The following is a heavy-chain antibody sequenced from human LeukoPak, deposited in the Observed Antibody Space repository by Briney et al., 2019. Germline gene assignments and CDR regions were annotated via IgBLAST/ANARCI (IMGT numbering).Heavy chain of an antibody. D-gene: IGHD6-13*01. Sequence: GASVKVSCKASGYTFTSSDINWVRQATGQGLEGMGWINPKSGRTGYAKKFQARVSMTMNTSISTAYMEVSSLRFEDTAVYYCARGRSGLAAAGTYDYWGQGTLITVSS. V-gene: IGHV1-8*01. CDR1: GYTFTSSD. CDR2: INPKSGRT. J-gene: IGHJ4*02. CDR3: ARGRSGLAAAGTYDY.